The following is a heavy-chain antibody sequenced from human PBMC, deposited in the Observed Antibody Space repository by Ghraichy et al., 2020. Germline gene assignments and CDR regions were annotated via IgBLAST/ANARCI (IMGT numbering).Heavy chain of an antibody. D-gene: IGHD2-15*01. CDR2: ISGSGGST. V-gene: IGHV3-23*01. Sequence: GGSLRLSCAASGFTFSSYAMSWVRQAPGKGLEWVSAISGSGGSTYYADSVKGRFTISRDNSKNTLYLQMNSLRAEDTAVYYCAKIVAADVYYGMDVWGQGTTVTVSS. CDR1: GFTFSSYA. CDR3: AKIVAADVYYGMDV. J-gene: IGHJ6*02.